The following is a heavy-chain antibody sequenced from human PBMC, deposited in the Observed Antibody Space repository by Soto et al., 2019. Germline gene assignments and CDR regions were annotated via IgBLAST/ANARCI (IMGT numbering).Heavy chain of an antibody. V-gene: IGHV4-38-2*01. Sequence: ETLSLTCAVSGYSISSGYYWGWIRQPPGKGLEWIGSIYHSGSTYYNPSLKSRVTISVDTSKNRFSLKLSSVTAADTAVYYCARLIQLRSRNWFDPWGQGTLVTVSS. CDR3: ARLIQLRSRNWFDP. J-gene: IGHJ5*02. CDR1: GYSISSGYY. CDR2: IYHSGST. D-gene: IGHD3-16*01.